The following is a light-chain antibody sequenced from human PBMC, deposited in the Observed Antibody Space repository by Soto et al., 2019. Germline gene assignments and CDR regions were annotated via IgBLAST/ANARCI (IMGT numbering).Light chain of an antibody. J-gene: IGKJ4*01. CDR2: GAS. CDR1: QSVSSSY. CDR3: QQYGSSVT. Sequence: EIVLTQSPGTLSLSPGERATLSCRASQSVSSSYLAWYQQKPGQAPRLFIYGASRRATGIPDRFSGSGSGSDFTLTISRLQPEDFAVYYWQQYGSSVTFGGGTKVEIK. V-gene: IGKV3-20*01.